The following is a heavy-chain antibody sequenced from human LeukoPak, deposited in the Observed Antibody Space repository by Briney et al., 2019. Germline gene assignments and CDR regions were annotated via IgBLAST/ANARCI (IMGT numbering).Heavy chain of an antibody. CDR3: AKERGYSGYDLGHFDY. Sequence: GGSLRLSCAASGFTFSSYGMHWVRQAPDKGLEWVAVISYDGSNKYYADSVKGRFTISRDNSKNTLYLQMNSLRAEDTAVYYCAKERGYSGYDLGHFDYWGQGTLVTVSS. J-gene: IGHJ4*02. V-gene: IGHV3-30*18. D-gene: IGHD5-12*01. CDR2: ISYDGSNK. CDR1: GFTFSSYG.